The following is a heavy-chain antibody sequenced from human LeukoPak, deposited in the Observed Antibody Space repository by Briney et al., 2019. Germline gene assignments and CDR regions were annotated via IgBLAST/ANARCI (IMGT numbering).Heavy chain of an antibody. CDR2: IYYSGST. Sequence: SETLSLTCTVSGGSISSYYWSWIRQPPGKGLEWIGYIYYSGSTNYNPSLKSRVTISVDTSRNQFSLKLSSVTAADTAVYYCARGSTYYYDSSGYYFDYWGQGTLVTVSS. CDR3: ARGSTYYYDSSGYYFDY. J-gene: IGHJ4*02. D-gene: IGHD3-22*01. V-gene: IGHV4-59*01. CDR1: GGSISSYY.